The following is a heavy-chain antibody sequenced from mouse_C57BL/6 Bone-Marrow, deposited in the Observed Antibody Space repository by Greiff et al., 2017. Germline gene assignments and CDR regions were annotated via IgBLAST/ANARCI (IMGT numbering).Heavy chain of an antibody. V-gene: IGHV5-16*01. J-gene: IGHJ2*01. CDR1: GFTFSDYY. CDR2: INYDGSST. CDR3: ARDNYYGSSYYFDY. Sequence: LVESEGGLVQPGSSMKLSCTASGFTFSDYYMAWVRQVPEKGLEWVANINYDGSSTYYLDSLKSRFIISRDNAKNILYLQMSSLKSEDTATYYCARDNYYGSSYYFDYWGQGTTLTVSS. D-gene: IGHD1-1*01.